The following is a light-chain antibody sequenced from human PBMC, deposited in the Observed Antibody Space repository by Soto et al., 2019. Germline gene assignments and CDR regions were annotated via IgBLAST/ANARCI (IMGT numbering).Light chain of an antibody. V-gene: IGLV2-23*01. Sequence: QSALTQPASVSGSPGRSITISCTGTSSDVGTYKPVSWYQQYPGKAPKVIIYDDTKRPSGVSSRFSGSKSGNTASLTISGLQAEDEADYYCCSFAGSSTSFGGGTK. CDR1: SSDVGTYKP. J-gene: IGLJ3*02. CDR3: CSFAGSSTS. CDR2: DDT.